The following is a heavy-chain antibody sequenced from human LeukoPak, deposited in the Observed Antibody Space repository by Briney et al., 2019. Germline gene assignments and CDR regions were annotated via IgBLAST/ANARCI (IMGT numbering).Heavy chain of an antibody. J-gene: IGHJ1*01. CDR1: GFTFRSYG. CDR2: ISYDGTNK. Sequence: GRSLRLSCAVSGFTFRSYGMHWVRQAPGKGLEWVAVISYDGTNKYYADSVRGRFTISRDNSKDTLFLQMNSLRGEDTAVYYCAKGVFAEYSSGWFQHWGQGTLVTVSS. CDR3: AKGVFAEYSSGWFQH. D-gene: IGHD6-19*01. V-gene: IGHV3-30*18.